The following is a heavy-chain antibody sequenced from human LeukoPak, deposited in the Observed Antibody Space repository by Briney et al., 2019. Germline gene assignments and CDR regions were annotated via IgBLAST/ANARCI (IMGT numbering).Heavy chain of an antibody. CDR2: INSDGSST. CDR1: GFTFSSYW. CDR3: AREKYSSSFIDY. V-gene: IGHV3-74*01. Sequence: GGSLRLSCAASGFTFSSYWMHWVRQAPGKGLVWVSRINSDGSSTSYADSVKGRFTISRDNAKNTLYLRMNSLRAEDTAVYYCAREKYSSSFIDYWGQGTLVTVSS. J-gene: IGHJ4*02. D-gene: IGHD6-13*01.